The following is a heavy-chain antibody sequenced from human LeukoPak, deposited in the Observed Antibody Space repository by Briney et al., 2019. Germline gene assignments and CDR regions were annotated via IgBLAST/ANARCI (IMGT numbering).Heavy chain of an antibody. Sequence: GRSLRLSCAASGFTFDDYAMHWVRQAPGKGLEWVSGISWNSGSIGYADSVKGRFTISRDNAKNSLYLQMNSLRAEDTAVYYCARERHGDYWGQGTLVTVSS. CDR2: ISWNSGSI. J-gene: IGHJ4*02. V-gene: IGHV3-9*01. CDR1: GFTFDDYA. CDR3: ARERHGDY.